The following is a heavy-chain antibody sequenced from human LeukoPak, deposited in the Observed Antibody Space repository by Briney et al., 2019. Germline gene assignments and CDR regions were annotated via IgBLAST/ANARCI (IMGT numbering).Heavy chain of an antibody. J-gene: IGHJ4*02. Sequence: ASVKVPCKASGYTFTGDYMYWVRQAPGQGLEWMGWVNPNSGNTGYAQKFQGRVTMTMDPSISTAYMELSSLRSEDTAVYYCARRSDDYDSSAYYHWGQGTLVTVSS. D-gene: IGHD3-22*01. CDR2: VNPNSGNT. CDR1: GYTFTGDY. V-gene: IGHV1-8*02. CDR3: ARRSDDYDSSAYYH.